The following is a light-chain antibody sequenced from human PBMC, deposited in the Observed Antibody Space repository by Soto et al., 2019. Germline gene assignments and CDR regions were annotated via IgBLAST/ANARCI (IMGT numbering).Light chain of an antibody. CDR2: DAS. Sequence: EIEITQSPATLSSYPKERATLSCRASQSLSSNLAWYQQKPGQAPRLLIYDASSRATGIPDRFSGGGSGTDFTLTISRLEPEDFAPYYCQRAYNNSRTFGQGTKVDIK. V-gene: IGKV3D-20*02. CDR1: QSLSSN. CDR3: QRAYNNSRT. J-gene: IGKJ1*01.